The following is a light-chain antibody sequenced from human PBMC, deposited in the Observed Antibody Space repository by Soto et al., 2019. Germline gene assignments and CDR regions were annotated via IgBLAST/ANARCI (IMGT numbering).Light chain of an antibody. J-gene: IGKJ5*01. CDR3: QQYVSAPIT. CDR1: QSLSSNY. CDR2: GVS. V-gene: IGKV3-20*01. Sequence: EIVLTQSPFTLSFFQLEIASLSCRASQSLSSNYLAWYQQKPGQAPRLLIYGVSSRATGVPVSFSGSGSGTDFTLTISRLEPEDFAVYYCQQYVSAPITFGQGTRLEIK.